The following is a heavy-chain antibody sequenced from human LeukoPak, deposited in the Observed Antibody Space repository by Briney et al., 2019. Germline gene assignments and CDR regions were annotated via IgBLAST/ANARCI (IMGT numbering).Heavy chain of an antibody. CDR1: GYTFTGYY. J-gene: IGHJ4*02. Sequence: ASVKVSCKASGYTFTGYYMRWVRQAPGQGLEWMGWINPNSGGTNYAQKFQGRVTMTRDTSISTAYMELSRLRSDDTAVYYCARGPTRHYSNVGYWGQGTLVTVSS. V-gene: IGHV1-2*02. CDR3: ARGPTRHYSNVGY. CDR2: INPNSGGT. D-gene: IGHD4-11*01.